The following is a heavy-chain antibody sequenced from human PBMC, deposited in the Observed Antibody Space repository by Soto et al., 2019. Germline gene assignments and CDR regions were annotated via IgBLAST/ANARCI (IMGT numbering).Heavy chain of an antibody. CDR3: AGIAAAGTGNGY. Sequence: ASVKVSCKASGYTFTGYYMHWVRQAPGQGLEWMGWINPNSGGTNYAQKFQGRVTMARDTSISTAYMEPSRLRSDDTAMYYCAGIAAAGTGNGYWGQGTLVTVPQ. D-gene: IGHD6-13*01. CDR1: GYTFTGYY. CDR2: INPNSGGT. J-gene: IGHJ4*02. V-gene: IGHV1-2*02.